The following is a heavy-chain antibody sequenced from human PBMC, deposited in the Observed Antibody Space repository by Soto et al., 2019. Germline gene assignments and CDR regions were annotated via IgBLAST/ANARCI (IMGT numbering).Heavy chain of an antibody. CDR2: IYYSGST. J-gene: IGHJ6*03. D-gene: IGHD1-1*01. V-gene: IGHV4-59*08. Sequence: SGTLSLTCTVSGGSIRHYYWSWIRQPPGKGLEWIGHIYYSGSTDYNPSLKSRVTISVDTSKAQISLKLTSVTAADTAVYYCARQTSTTGYYYMDVWGKGTTVTVSS. CDR1: GGSIRHYY. CDR3: ARQTSTTGYYYMDV.